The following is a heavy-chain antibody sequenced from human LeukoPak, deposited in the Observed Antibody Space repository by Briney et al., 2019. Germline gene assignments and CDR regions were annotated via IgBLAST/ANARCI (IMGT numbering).Heavy chain of an antibody. V-gene: IGHV3-21*01. CDR1: GFTFRSYG. D-gene: IGHD1-26*01. CDR2: ISGSGGAT. Sequence: GGSLRLSCAGSGFTFRSYGMSWVRQAPGKGLEWVSAISGSGGATFYADSVKGRFTISRDNAKNSLYLQMNSLRAEDTAVYYCARDPYSGSYGNYYYYFMDVWGKGTTVTISS. CDR3: ARDPYSGSYGNYYYYFMDV. J-gene: IGHJ6*03.